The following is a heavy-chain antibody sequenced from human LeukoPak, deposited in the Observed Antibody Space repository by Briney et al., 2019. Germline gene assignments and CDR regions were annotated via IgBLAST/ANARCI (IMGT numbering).Heavy chain of an antibody. V-gene: IGHV3-48*01. CDR1: GFTFSDYS. D-gene: IGHD1-1*01. CDR3: ARDYKCAFEN. Sequence: PGGSLRLSCAASGFTFSDYSMNWVRQAPGKGLGWISYIGIDSGNTNYADSVKGRFTISGDKAKNSLYLQMNSLRVEDTAVYYCARDYKCAFENWGQGTLVTVSS. CDR2: IGIDSGNT. J-gene: IGHJ4*02.